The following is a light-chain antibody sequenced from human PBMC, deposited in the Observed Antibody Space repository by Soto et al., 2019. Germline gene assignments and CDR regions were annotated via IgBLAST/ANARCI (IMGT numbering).Light chain of an antibody. J-gene: IGKJ1*01. CDR3: QQHDQGWT. Sequence: EMVMTQSPATLSVSLGERATLSCRASQSVSTKLVWYQQKPGQAPRLLIYGASTRATGIPARFSGSGSGTEFTLTTSSLHFKDFAVYYCQQHDQGWTFGQGTKVEIK. V-gene: IGKV3-15*01. CDR2: GAS. CDR1: QSVSTK.